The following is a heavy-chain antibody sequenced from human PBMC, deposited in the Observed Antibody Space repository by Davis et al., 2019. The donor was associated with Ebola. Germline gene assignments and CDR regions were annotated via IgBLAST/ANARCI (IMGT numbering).Heavy chain of an antibody. CDR1: GYSFPSYW. CDR3: ARRVYYSSWYLDY. D-gene: IGHD6-13*01. Sequence: GESLKISCKGSGYSFPSYWIGWVRQLPGKGLEWLGIIYPGDSDTRYSPSFQGQVTISADKSISTADLQWSSLKAPDTAMYYCARRVYYSSWYLDYWGQGTLVTVSS. CDR2: IYPGDSDT. J-gene: IGHJ4*02. V-gene: IGHV5-51*01.